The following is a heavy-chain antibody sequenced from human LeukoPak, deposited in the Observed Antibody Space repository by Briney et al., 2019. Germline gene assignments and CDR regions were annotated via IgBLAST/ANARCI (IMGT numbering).Heavy chain of an antibody. CDR2: IWYDGSNK. CDR3: AGRLDSIGSLPNFDY. Sequence: PGGSLRLSCAASGFTFSSYGMHWVRQAPGKGLEWVAVIWYDGSNKYYADSVKGRFTISRDNAKNSLYLQMNSLRAEDTAVYYCAGRLDSIGSLPNFDYWGQGTLVTVSS. J-gene: IGHJ4*02. CDR1: GFTFSSYG. D-gene: IGHD3-22*01. V-gene: IGHV3-33*03.